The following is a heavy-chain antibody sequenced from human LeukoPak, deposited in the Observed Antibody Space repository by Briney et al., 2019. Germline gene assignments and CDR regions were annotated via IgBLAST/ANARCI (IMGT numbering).Heavy chain of an antibody. D-gene: IGHD3-10*01. J-gene: IGHJ4*02. CDR2: INPNSGGT. CDR1: GYTFTGYY. Sequence: ASVKVSCKASGYTFTGYYMHWVRQAPGQGLEWMGWINPNSGGTNYAQKFQGRVTMTRDTSISTAYMELSRLRSDDTAVYYCARDTPYGSGSYFDYWGQGTLVTVSS. V-gene: IGHV1-2*02. CDR3: ARDTPYGSGSYFDY.